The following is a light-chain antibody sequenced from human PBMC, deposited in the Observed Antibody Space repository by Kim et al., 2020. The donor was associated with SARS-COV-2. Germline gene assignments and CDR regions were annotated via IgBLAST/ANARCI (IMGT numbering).Light chain of an antibody. V-gene: IGKV3-15*01. J-gene: IGKJ4*01. CDR2: GAS. Sequence: SVSPGERVTLSCRASQSLSSNLAWFQQKPGQAPRLLIYGASTRATGIPARFSGSGSGTEFTLTISSLQSEDFSVYYCQQYNNWPLTFGGGTKLEI. CDR3: QQYNNWPLT. CDR1: QSLSSN.